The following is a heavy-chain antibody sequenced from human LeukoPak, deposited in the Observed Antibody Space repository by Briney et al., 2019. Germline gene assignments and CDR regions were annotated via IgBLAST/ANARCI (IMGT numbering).Heavy chain of an antibody. CDR1: SYTLTNYG. Sequence: ASVKVSCKASSYTLTNYGISWVRQAPGQGLEWMGWISAYNGNANYAQNLQGRVTMTTDTSTNTAYMELRSLRSDDTAVYYCARDQDPGAFDIWGQGTMVTVSS. J-gene: IGHJ3*02. CDR2: ISAYNGNA. CDR3: ARDQDPGAFDI. V-gene: IGHV1-18*01.